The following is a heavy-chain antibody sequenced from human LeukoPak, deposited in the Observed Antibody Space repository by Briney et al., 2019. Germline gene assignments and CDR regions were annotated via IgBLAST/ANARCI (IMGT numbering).Heavy chain of an antibody. CDR1: GFTFSDYA. CDR3: ARGRPHGNDY. CDR2: IASDGSST. D-gene: IGHD4-23*01. Sequence: GGSLRLSCAASGFTFSDYAMSWVRQAPGKGLVWVSRIASDGSSTTYADSVKGRFSISRDNAKNTLYLQMNSLRVEDTAVYYCARGRPHGNDYWGQGTLVTVSS. V-gene: IGHV3-74*01. J-gene: IGHJ4*02.